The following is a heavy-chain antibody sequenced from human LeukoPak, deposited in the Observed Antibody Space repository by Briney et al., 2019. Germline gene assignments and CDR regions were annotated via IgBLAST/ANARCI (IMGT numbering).Heavy chain of an antibody. CDR1: GFTFSSYA. J-gene: IGHJ6*02. CDR2: ISYDGSNK. V-gene: IGHV3-30-3*01. D-gene: IGHD3-9*01. Sequence: RSGGSLRLSCAASGFTFSSYAMHWVRQAPGKGLEWVAVISYDGSNKYYADSVKGRFTISRDNFKNTLYLQMNSLRAEDTAVYYCARHSLRYFDWLRGMDVWGQGTTVTVSS. CDR3: ARHSLRYFDWLRGMDV.